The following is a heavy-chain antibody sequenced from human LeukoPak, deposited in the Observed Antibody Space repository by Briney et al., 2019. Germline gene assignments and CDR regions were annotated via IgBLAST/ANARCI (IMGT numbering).Heavy chain of an antibody. CDR1: GFTFSSYA. CDR3: AREACPYRFCYYDSSGYSLNYYFDY. CDR2: ISYDGSNK. J-gene: IGHJ4*02. V-gene: IGHV3-30-3*01. Sequence: GRSLRLSCTASGFTFSSYAMHWVRQAPGKGLEWVAVISYDGSNKYYADSVKGRFTISRDNSKNTLYLQMNSLRAEDTAVYYCAREACPYRFCYYDSSGYSLNYYFDYWGQGTLVTVSS. D-gene: IGHD3-22*01.